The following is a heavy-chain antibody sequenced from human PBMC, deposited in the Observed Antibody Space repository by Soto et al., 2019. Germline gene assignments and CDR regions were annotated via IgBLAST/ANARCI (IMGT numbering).Heavy chain of an antibody. Sequence: QVQLQESGPGLVKPSGTLSLTCAVSGGSISSTNWWSWVRQPPGTGLEWIGEVCHNGNTNYNSSLKIRLTMSVDESKNHFALRLNSMTAADTAVYYCARGSIYTWFDPWGQGTLVTGSS. V-gene: IGHV4-4*02. CDR2: VCHNGNT. CDR3: ARGSIYTWFDP. J-gene: IGHJ5*02. CDR1: GGSISSTNW.